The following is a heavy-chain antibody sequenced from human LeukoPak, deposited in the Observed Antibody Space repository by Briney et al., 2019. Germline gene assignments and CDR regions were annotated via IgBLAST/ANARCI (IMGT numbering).Heavy chain of an antibody. CDR3: ARDRYYYDSSGSNNWFDP. CDR1: GGSISSYY. Sequence: SETLSLTCTVSGGSISSYYWSWIRQPAGKGLEWIGRIYISGSTNYNPSLKSRVTMSVDTSKNQFSLKLSSVTAADTAVYYCARDRYYYDSSGSNNWFDPWGQGTLVTVSS. CDR2: IYISGST. D-gene: IGHD3-22*01. V-gene: IGHV4-4*07. J-gene: IGHJ5*02.